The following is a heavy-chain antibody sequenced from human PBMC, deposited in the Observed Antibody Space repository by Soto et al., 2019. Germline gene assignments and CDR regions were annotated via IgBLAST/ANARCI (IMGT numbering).Heavy chain of an antibody. Sequence: QVQLVQSGAEVKEPGDSVRVSCEASGYTFTAYYIHWVRQAPGQGLEWMGWINPKFGDTTYAQDFQGRVFMTRDMSISTVYVELSRLTSDDTAIYYCARNMDYYYGPGSGNGHGFWGQGTTVTVFS. CDR2: INPKFGDT. CDR3: ARNMDYYYGPGSGNGHGF. CDR1: GYTFTAYY. V-gene: IGHV1-2*02. J-gene: IGHJ6*02. D-gene: IGHD3-10*01.